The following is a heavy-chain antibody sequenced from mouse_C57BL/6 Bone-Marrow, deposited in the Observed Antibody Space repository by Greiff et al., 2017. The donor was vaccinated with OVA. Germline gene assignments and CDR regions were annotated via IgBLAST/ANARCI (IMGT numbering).Heavy chain of an antibody. CDR2: IDPSDSYT. Sequence: VQLQQPGAELVKPGASVKVSCKASGYTFTSYWMQWVKQRPGQGLEWIGEIDPSDSYTNYNQKFKGKATLTVDTSSSTAYMQLRSLTSEDSAVYYCARGGGWGQGTTLTVSS. V-gene: IGHV1-50*01. CDR1: GYTFTSYW. D-gene: IGHD1-1*02. J-gene: IGHJ2*01. CDR3: ARGGG.